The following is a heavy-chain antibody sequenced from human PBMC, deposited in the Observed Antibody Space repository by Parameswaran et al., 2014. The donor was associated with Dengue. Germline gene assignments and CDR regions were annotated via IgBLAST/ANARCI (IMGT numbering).Heavy chain of an antibody. CDR3: ARDEFGSVPWYFDL. Sequence: RWIRQPPGKGLEWVSYISSSGSTIYYADSVKGRFTISRDNAKNSLYLQMNSLRAEDTAVYYCARDEFGSVPWYFDLWGRGTLVTVSS. V-gene: IGHV3-11*01. J-gene: IGHJ2*01. CDR2: ISSSGSTI. D-gene: IGHD3-16*01.